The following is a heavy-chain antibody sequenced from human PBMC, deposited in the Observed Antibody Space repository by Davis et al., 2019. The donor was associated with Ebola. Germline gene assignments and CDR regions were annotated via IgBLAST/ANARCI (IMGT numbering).Heavy chain of an antibody. V-gene: IGHV3-23*01. Sequence: GESLKISCAASGFTFSSHTLNWVRQAPGKGLEWVSTISDRSEHTHYADSVKGRFTISRDDSKNTVFLHMNSLRAEDTAIYYCTTRLRHHFDYWGQGTLVTVSS. CDR3: TTRLRHHFDY. J-gene: IGHJ4*02. CDR2: ISDRSEHT. CDR1: GFTFSSHT. D-gene: IGHD1-1*01.